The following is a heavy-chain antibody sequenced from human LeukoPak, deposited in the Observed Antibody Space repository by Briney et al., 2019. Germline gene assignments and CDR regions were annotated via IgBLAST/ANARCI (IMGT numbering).Heavy chain of an antibody. CDR2: ISGSSGST. CDR1: GFTFSSYG. D-gene: IGHD3-10*01. J-gene: IGHJ4*02. Sequence: GGTLRLSCVASGFTFSSYGMSWVRQAPGKGLEWVSAISGSSGSTYYADSVKGRFTISRDNSKNTLYLQMNSLRAEDTAVYYCAKAGRDYYGSGKRYYSDYWGQGTLVTVSS. CDR3: AKAGRDYYGSGKRYYSDY. V-gene: IGHV3-23*01.